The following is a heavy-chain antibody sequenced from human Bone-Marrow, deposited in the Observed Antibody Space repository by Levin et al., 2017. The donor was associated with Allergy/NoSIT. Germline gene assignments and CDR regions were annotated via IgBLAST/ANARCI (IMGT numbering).Heavy chain of an antibody. CDR2: LRGKANSYAA. D-gene: IGHD4-17*01. V-gene: IGHV3-73*01. CDR3: ARNFYGDATGVVDY. CDR1: GFTFSDST. J-gene: IGHJ4*02. Sequence: GESLKISCAASGFTFSDSTLHWVRQASGKGLEWVGRLRGKANSYAAAYAASLEGRFTISRDDSKNTAYLQMNSLKTEDTAVYYCARNFYGDATGVVDYWGQGTLVTVSS.